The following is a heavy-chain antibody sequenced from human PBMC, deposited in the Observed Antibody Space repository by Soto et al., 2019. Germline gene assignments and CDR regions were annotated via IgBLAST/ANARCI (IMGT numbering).Heavy chain of an antibody. CDR3: ARSLYYYGSGSYYRSYYYGVDV. CDR1: GYSFTSYW. CDR2: IYPGDSDT. V-gene: IGHV5-51*01. D-gene: IGHD3-10*01. Sequence: PGESLKISCKGSGYSFTSYWIDWVRQMPGKGLEWMGIIYPGDSDTRYSPSFQGQVTISADKSISTAYLQWSSLKASDTAMYYCARSLYYYGSGSYYRSYYYGVDVWGQGTTVTVSS. J-gene: IGHJ6*02.